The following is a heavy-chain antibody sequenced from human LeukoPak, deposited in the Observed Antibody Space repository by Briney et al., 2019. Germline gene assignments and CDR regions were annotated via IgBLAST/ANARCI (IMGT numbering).Heavy chain of an antibody. J-gene: IGHJ5*02. V-gene: IGHV3-23*01. Sequence: GGSLRLSCAVTTFTISNYAMLWVRQAPGKGLEWVSGVSRSGDETYYADSVKGRFTISRDNSKNTLYLQMNSLRAEDTAVYYCARDVGHHWFDPWGQGTLVTVSS. CDR3: ARDVGHHWFDP. CDR1: TFTISNYA. CDR2: VSRSGDET. D-gene: IGHD2-15*01.